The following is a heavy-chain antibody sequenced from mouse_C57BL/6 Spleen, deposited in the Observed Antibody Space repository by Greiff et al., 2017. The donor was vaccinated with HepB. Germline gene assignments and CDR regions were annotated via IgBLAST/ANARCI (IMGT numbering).Heavy chain of an antibody. J-gene: IGHJ3*01. D-gene: IGHD4-1*02. CDR2: ISYDGSN. Sequence: ESGPGLVKPSQSLSLTCSVPGYSITSGYYWNWIRQFPGNKLEWMGYISYDGSNNYNPSLKNRISITRDTSKNQFFLKLNSVTTEDTATYYCARDPTTGGGFAYWGQGTLVTVSA. CDR1: GYSITSGYY. CDR3: ARDPTTGGGFAY. V-gene: IGHV3-6*01.